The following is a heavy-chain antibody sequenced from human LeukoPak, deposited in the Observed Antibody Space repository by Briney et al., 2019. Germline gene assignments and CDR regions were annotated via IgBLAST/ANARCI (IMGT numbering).Heavy chain of an antibody. CDR1: GYTFTSYY. Sequence: ASVKVPCKASGYTFTSYYMHWVRQAPGQGLEWMGIINPSGGSTSYAQKFQGRVTMTRDMSTSTAYMELSSLRSQDTAVYYCAAMGGYCSGGSCYSNAFDIWGQGTMVTVSS. CDR3: AAMGGYCSGGSCYSNAFDI. D-gene: IGHD2-15*01. J-gene: IGHJ3*02. CDR2: INPSGGST. V-gene: IGHV1-46*01.